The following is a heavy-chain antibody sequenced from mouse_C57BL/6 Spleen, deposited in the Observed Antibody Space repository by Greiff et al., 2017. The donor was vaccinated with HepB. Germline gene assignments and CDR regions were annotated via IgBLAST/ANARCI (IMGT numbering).Heavy chain of an antibody. D-gene: IGHD2-5*01. V-gene: IGHV1-76*01. CDR2: IYPGSGNT. Sequence: VKLQQSGAELVRPGASVKLSCKASGYTFTDYYINWVKQRPGQGLEWIARIYPGSGNTYYNEKFKGKATLTAEKSSSTAYMQLSSLTSEDSAVYFCARDYYSKTWFAYWGQGTLVTVSA. CDR1: GYTFTDYY. CDR3: ARDYYSKTWFAY. J-gene: IGHJ3*01.